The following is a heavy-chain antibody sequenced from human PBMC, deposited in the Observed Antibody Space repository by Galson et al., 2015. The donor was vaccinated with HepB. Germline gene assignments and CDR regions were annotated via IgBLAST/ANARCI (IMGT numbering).Heavy chain of an antibody. D-gene: IGHD1-1*01. CDR1: GGSVSSGTSY. CDR2: IYYSGNT. CDR3: ASGNTYAHSLDF. J-gene: IGHJ4*01. V-gene: IGHV4-39*01. Sequence: SETLSLTCSVSGGSVSSGTSYWDWIRQPPGKGLEYIGNIYYSGNTYYNPSLKSRATISVDKSKNQFSLQLTSVTAADTAVYYCASGNTYAHSLDFWGQGSLVTVFS.